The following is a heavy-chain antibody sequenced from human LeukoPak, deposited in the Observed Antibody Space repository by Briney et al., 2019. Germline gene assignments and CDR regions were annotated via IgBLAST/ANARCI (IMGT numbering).Heavy chain of an antibody. J-gene: IGHJ6*03. D-gene: IGHD2-15*01. V-gene: IGHV5-51*01. Sequence: KGGESLKISCKCSGYSFTSYWIGWVRQMPGKGLEWMGIIYPGDSDTRSHQSFQGQVTISADKSISTAYLQWSSLKASDTAMYYCARQGYSSPYYYMDVWGKGTTVTVSS. CDR2: IYPGDSDT. CDR1: GYSFTSYW. CDR3: ARQGYSSPYYYMDV.